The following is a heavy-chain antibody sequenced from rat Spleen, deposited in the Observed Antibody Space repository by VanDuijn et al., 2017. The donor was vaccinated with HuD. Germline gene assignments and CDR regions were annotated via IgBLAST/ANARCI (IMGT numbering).Heavy chain of an antibody. CDR1: GFTFSDYY. Sequence: EVQLVESGGGLVQPGRSLKLSCAASGFTFSDYYMAWVRQAPKKGLEWVATISYDGSSTYYRDSVKGRFTISRDNAKSTLYLQMNSLRSEDTATYYCARQGGFDYWGQGVMVTVSS. CDR3: ARQGGFDY. CDR2: ISYDGSST. V-gene: IGHV5-7*01. J-gene: IGHJ2*01.